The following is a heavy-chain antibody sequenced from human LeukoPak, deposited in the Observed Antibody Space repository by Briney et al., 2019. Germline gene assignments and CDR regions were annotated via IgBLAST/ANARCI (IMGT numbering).Heavy chain of an antibody. CDR3: AKVSGSGWHFDH. CDR1: GFTFSNYE. CDR2: ISSSGILI. V-gene: IGHV3-48*03. J-gene: IGHJ4*02. Sequence: GGSLRLSCAASGFTFSNYEMNWVRQAPGKGLEWVSFISSSGILIYYADSVKGRFTISRDNGKNSLFLQMDSLGVEDTAVYYCAKVSGSGWHFDHWGQGTLVTVSS. D-gene: IGHD6-19*01.